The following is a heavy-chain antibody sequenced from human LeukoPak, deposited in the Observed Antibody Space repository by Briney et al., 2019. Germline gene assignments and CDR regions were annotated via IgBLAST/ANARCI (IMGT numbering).Heavy chain of an antibody. D-gene: IGHD1-1*01. J-gene: IGHJ4*02. CDR3: ARDGPTSVL. V-gene: IGHV4-31*03. Sequence: SETLVLTCTVSCGSISCGGYYWRPPRHPLWPTLEWIGYIYYSGSTYHNPSVKSRVAIAVNTAKNQSSLKLSSVTAAETAVYHCARDGPTSVLWGQGTLVTVSS. CDR1: CGSISCGGYY. CDR2: IYYSGST.